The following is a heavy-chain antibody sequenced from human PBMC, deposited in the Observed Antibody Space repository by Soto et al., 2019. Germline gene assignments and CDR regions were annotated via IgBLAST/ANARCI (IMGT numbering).Heavy chain of an antibody. Sequence: ETLSLTCTVPVGSISSYYWSWIRQPPGKGLEWIGYIYYSGSTNYNPSLKSRVTISVDTSKNQFSLKLSSVTAADTAVYYCARDRFGDYGGVDYWGQGTLGTV. V-gene: IGHV4-59*01. CDR3: ARDRFGDYGGVDY. J-gene: IGHJ4*02. D-gene: IGHD4-17*01. CDR2: IYYSGST. CDR1: VGSISSYY.